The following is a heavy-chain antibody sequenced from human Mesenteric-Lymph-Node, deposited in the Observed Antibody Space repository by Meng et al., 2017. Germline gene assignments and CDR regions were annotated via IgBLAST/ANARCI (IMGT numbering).Heavy chain of an antibody. CDR1: GGTFSSYA. V-gene: IGHV1-69*05. CDR2: IIPIFGTA. J-gene: IGHJ6*02. D-gene: IGHD6-19*01. Sequence: SVKVSCKASGGTFSSYAISWVRQAPGQGLEWMGGIIPIFGTANYAQKFQGRVTITTDESTSTAYMELSSLRSEDTAVYYCARDPLGYSSGWYVYYGMDVWGQGTTVTVSS. CDR3: ARDPLGYSSGWYVYYGMDV.